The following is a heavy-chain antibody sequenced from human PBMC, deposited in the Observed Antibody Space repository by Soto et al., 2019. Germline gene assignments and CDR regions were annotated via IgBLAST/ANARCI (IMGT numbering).Heavy chain of an antibody. CDR1: DFTFRNSW. V-gene: IGHV3-7*03. J-gene: IGHJ4*02. CDR3: FGGNGGHQ. D-gene: IGHD3-16*01. CDR2: IKPDGGAT. Sequence: GWSLRLSCATSDFTFRNSWINWVRQAPGKGLEWVANIKPDGGATNYVDSVKGRFTISRDNVRNSASLQMNSLRVEDTAVYFCFGGNGGHQWGQGTMVTVS.